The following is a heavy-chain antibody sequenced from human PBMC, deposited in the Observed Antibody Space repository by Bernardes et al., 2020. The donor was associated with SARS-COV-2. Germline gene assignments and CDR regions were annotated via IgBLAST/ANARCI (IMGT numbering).Heavy chain of an antibody. D-gene: IGHD3-10*01. CDR1: GFSFSTYP. V-gene: IGHV3-23*01. J-gene: IGHJ4*02. CDR2: IGGAGVNA. Sequence: GGSLRLSCEASGFSFSTYPISWVRLAPGKGLEWVARIGGAGVNAYYADSVKGRFIVSRENSLNTLYLQMNSLRGEDTAIYFCAKPLNHFGSYYFHYWGQGAPVTVSS. CDR3: AKPLNHFGSYYFHY.